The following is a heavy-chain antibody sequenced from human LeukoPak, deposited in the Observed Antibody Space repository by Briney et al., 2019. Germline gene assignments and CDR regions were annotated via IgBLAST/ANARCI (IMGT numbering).Heavy chain of an antibody. CDR3: ARVPRITIFGVVTYYYFDY. CDR1: GFTFDDYA. J-gene: IGHJ4*02. Sequence: PGGSLRLSCAASGFTFDDYAMHWVRQAPGEGLEWVANIKQDGSEKYYVDSVKGRFTISRDNAKNSLYLQMNSLRAEDTAVYYCARVPRITIFGVVTYYYFDYWGQGTLVTVSS. V-gene: IGHV3-7*01. CDR2: IKQDGSEK. D-gene: IGHD3-3*01.